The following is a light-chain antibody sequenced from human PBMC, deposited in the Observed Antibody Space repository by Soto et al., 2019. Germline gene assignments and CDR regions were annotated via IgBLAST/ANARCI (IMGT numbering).Light chain of an antibody. J-gene: IGLJ2*01. Sequence: SALTQPAAVSGSPGQSITISCTGTSSDVGSYNLVSWYQQHPGKAPKLMIYEGSKRPSGVSNRFSGSKSGNTASLTISGLQAEDEDDYYCCSYAGSSTSRVVFGGGTTVTVL. CDR1: SSDVGSYNL. V-gene: IGLV2-23*01. CDR2: EGS. CDR3: CSYAGSSTSRVV.